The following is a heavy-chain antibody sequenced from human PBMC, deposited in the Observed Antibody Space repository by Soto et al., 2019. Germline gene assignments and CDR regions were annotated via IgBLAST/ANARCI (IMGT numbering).Heavy chain of an antibody. CDR2: IYYSGST. D-gene: IGHD5-12*01. V-gene: IGHV4-31*03. CDR3: ARDAVDQGFDY. J-gene: IGHJ4*02. Sequence: SETLSLTCTVSGGSISSGGYYWSWIRQHPGKGLEWIGYIYYSGSTYYNPSLKSRVTISVDTSKNQFSLKLSSVTAADTAVYYCARDAVDQGFDYWGQGTLVTVSS. CDR1: GGSISSGGYY.